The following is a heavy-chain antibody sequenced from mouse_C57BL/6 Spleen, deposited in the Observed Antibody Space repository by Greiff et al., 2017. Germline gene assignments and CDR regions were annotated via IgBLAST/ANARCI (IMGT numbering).Heavy chain of an antibody. CDR2: IWGDGST. Sequence: QVQLKQSGPGLVAPSQSLSITCTVSGFSLTSYGVSWVRQPPGKGLEWLGVIWGDGSTNYHSALISRLSISKDNSKSQVFLKLNMLQTDDTATYYGAKQPMMVTTDYYAMDYWGQGTSVTVSA. CDR1: GFSLTSYG. D-gene: IGHD2-3*01. CDR3: AKQPMMVTTDYYAMDY. V-gene: IGHV2-3*01. J-gene: IGHJ4*01.